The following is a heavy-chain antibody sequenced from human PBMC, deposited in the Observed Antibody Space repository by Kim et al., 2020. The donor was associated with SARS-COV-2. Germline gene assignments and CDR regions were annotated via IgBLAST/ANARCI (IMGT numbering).Heavy chain of an antibody. Sequence: YVDSVKGRFTMSRDTARKSLYLQMSSLRTEDTAMYYCAALDSVQVPGGIWGQGTLVTVSS. V-gene: IGHV3-7*01. CDR3: AALDSVQVPGGI. D-gene: IGHD3-10*01. J-gene: IGHJ4*02.